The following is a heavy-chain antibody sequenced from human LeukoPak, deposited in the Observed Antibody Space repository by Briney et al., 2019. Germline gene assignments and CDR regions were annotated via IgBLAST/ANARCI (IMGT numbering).Heavy chain of an antibody. CDR3: AKESGGYSNNRGWFDP. J-gene: IGHJ5*02. CDR1: GFTFSSYG. Sequence: GRSLRLSCAASGFTFSSYGMQWVRQAPGKGLEWVAVISCDGSKKDYTDSVKGRFTISRDNSKNTLYLQMNSLKAEDTAVYYCAKESGGYSNNRGWFDPWGQGTLVTVSS. V-gene: IGHV3-30*18. D-gene: IGHD4-11*01. CDR2: ISCDGSKK.